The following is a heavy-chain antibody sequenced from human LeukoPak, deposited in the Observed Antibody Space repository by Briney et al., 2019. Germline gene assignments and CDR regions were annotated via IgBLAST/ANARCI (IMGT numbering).Heavy chain of an antibody. V-gene: IGHV4-30-4*02. CDR1: GGSISSGDYY. CDR3: ARLGYCSGGSCYGWFDP. D-gene: IGHD2-15*01. Sequence: SETLSLTCTVHGGSISSGDYYWSWIRQPPGKGLEWIGYIYYSGSTYYNPSLKSRVTISVDTSKNQFTLKLSSVTAADTAVYYCARLGYCSGGSCYGWFDPWGQGTLVTVSS. CDR2: IYYSGST. J-gene: IGHJ5*02.